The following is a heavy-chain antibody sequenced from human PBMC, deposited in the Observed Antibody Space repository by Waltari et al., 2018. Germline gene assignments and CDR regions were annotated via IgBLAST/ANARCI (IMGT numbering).Heavy chain of an antibody. J-gene: IGHJ3*02. CDR2: IYYSGGT. CDR3: VRGYCSSTSCYIDAFDI. D-gene: IGHD2-2*02. CDR1: GGSISSSSYY. V-gene: IGHV4-39*07. Sequence: QLQLQESGPGLVKPSETLSLTCTVSGGSISSSSYYWGWIRQPPGKGLEWIGSIYYSGGTYSNPSLKSRVTISVDTSKNQFSLKLSSVTAADTAVYYCVRGYCSSTSCYIDAFDIWGQGTMVTVSS.